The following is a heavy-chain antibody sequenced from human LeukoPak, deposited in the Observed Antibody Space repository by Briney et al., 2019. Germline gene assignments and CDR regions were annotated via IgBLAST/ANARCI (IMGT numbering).Heavy chain of an antibody. Sequence: SVKVSCKASGGTFSSYAISWVRQAPGQGLEWMGGIIPIFGTANYAQKFQGRVTITADESTSTAYMELSSLRSEDTAVYYCARGLCYCSSTSCCSGWFDPWGQGTLVTVSS. J-gene: IGHJ5*02. CDR2: IIPIFGTA. V-gene: IGHV1-69*13. D-gene: IGHD2-2*01. CDR3: ARGLCYCSSTSCCSGWFDP. CDR1: GGTFSSYA.